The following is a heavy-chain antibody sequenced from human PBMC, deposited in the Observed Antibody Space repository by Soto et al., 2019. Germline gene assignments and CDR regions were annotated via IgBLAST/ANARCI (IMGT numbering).Heavy chain of an antibody. Sequence: SETLSLTSIVSGGSLSNYYWSWIRQPTGKGLEWIGRIYTGGSINQNPSLKSRVTMSVDTSKQQFSLKLTSVTAADTAVYYCARDLDSSGFSPDWFDPWGQGTLVTVSS. D-gene: IGHD3-22*01. V-gene: IGHV4-4*07. CDR2: IYTGGSI. CDR1: GGSLSNYY. CDR3: ARDLDSSGFSPDWFDP. J-gene: IGHJ5*02.